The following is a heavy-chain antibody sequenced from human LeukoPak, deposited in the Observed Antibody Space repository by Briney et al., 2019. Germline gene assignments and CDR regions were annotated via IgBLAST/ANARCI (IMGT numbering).Heavy chain of an antibody. Sequence: PSETLSLTCTVSGGSISSYYWSWIRQPAGKGLEWIGRIYTSGSTNYNPSLKSRVTISVDTSKNQFSLKLSSVTAADTAVYYCARGGGYSYGYDYYYYYYMDVWGKGTTVTVSS. CDR3: ARGGGYSYGYDYYYYYYMDV. J-gene: IGHJ6*03. D-gene: IGHD5-18*01. CDR2: IYTSGST. V-gene: IGHV4-4*07. CDR1: GGSISSYY.